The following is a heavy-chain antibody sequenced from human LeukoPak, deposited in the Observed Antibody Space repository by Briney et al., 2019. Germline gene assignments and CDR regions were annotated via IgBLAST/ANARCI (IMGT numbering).Heavy chain of an antibody. D-gene: IGHD6-13*01. Sequence: GGSLRLSCAASGFTFRSYAMSWVRQAPGKGLEWVSAISGSGGSTYYADSVKGRFTISRDNSKNTLYLQMNSLRAEGTAVYYCAKNIAAAASFDWFDPWGQGTLVTVSS. CDR3: AKNIAAAASFDWFDP. CDR1: GFTFRSYA. V-gene: IGHV3-23*01. J-gene: IGHJ5*02. CDR2: ISGSGGST.